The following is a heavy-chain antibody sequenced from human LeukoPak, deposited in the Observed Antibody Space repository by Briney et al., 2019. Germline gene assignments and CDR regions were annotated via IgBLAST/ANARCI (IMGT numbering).Heavy chain of an antibody. Sequence: GGSLRLSCAASGFTFSSYAMSWVRQAPGKGLEWVSSISGSGGSTYYADSVKGRFTISRDNSKNTLYLQMNSLRAEDTAVYYCARSRGGYCSGGSCYSGYYFDYWGQGTLVTVSS. V-gene: IGHV3-23*01. CDR1: GFTFSSYA. CDR2: ISGSGGST. D-gene: IGHD2-15*01. CDR3: ARSRGGYCSGGSCYSGYYFDY. J-gene: IGHJ4*02.